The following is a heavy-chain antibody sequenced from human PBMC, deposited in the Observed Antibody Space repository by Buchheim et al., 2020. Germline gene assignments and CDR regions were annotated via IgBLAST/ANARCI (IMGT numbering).Heavy chain of an antibody. CDR2: IKQDGSEK. J-gene: IGHJ6*02. CDR3: ARDGGSGYHSASYSYYGMDV. V-gene: IGHV3-7*01. D-gene: IGHD3-22*01. Sequence: EVQLVESGGGLVQPGGSLRLSCAASGFTFSSYWMSWVRQAPGKGLEWVANIKQDGSEKYYVDSVKGRFTISRDNAKNSLYLQMNSLRAEDTAVYYCARDGGSGYHSASYSYYGMDVWGQGTT. CDR1: GFTFSSYW.